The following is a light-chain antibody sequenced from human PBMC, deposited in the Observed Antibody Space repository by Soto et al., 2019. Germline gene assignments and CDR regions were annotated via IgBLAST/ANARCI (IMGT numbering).Light chain of an antibody. CDR3: QQYFSWPPKT. V-gene: IGKV3-15*01. Sequence: EIVMTQSPGTLSVSPGERATLSCRASQNINTDLAWYQPKPGQAPRLLMFDASTRATGVPPRFSGSGSGTEFTLTISSLQSEDFAVYYCQQYFSWPPKTFGQGTYLEIK. CDR1: QNINTD. CDR2: DAS. J-gene: IGKJ2*01.